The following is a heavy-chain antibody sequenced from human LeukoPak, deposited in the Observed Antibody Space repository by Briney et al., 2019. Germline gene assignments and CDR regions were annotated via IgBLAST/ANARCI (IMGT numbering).Heavy chain of an antibody. CDR1: GGTFSSYA. V-gene: IGHV1-69*05. D-gene: IGHD4-23*01. Sequence: ASVKVSCKASGGTFSSYAISWVRQAPGQGLEWMGGNIPIFGTANYAQKFQGRVTITTDESTSTAYMELSSLRSEDTAVYYCARDTGLLRGTNWFDPWGQGTLVTVSS. CDR3: ARDTGLLRGTNWFDP. CDR2: NIPIFGTA. J-gene: IGHJ5*02.